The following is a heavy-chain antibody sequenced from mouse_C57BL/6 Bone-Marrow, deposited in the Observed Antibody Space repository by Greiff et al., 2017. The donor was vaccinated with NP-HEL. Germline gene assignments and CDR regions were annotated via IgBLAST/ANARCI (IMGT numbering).Heavy chain of an antibody. V-gene: IGHV1-5*01. CDR3: MGITTEGLYAIGY. Sequence: EVQLQQSGTVLARPGASVKMSCKTSGYTFTSYWMHWVKQRPGQGLEWIGAIYPGNSYTSYNQKLKGKAKLTAVKSASTAYMELSSLTNEDSAVYYCMGITTEGLYAIGYRGQGTSVTVAS. J-gene: IGHJ4*01. CDR2: IYPGNSYT. CDR1: GYTFTSYW. D-gene: IGHD2-4*01.